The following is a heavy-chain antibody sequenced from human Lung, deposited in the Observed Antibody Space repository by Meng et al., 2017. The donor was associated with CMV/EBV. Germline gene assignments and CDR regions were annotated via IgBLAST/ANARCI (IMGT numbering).Heavy chain of an antibody. D-gene: IGHD3-22*01. V-gene: IGHV3-21*01. CDR2: ISSSSSYI. J-gene: IGHJ3*02. Sequence: SCASSGFTFSSYSMNWVRQAPGKGLEWVSSISSSSSYIYYPDSVKGRFTISRDNAKNSLYLQMNSLRAEDTAVYYCASPYYYDSRGAFDIWGQGXMVTVSS. CDR3: ASPYYYDSRGAFDI. CDR1: GFTFSSYS.